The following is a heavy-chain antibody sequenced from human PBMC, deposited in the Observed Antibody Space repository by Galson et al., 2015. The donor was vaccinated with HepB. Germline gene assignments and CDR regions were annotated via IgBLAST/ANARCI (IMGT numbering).Heavy chain of an antibody. CDR2: NNPSGGGT. J-gene: IGHJ4*02. V-gene: IGHV1-46*03. D-gene: IGHD6-19*01. CDR3: ARVVVDSSGWYYFDY. Sequence: SVKVSCKASGYIFTSYYMHWVRQAPGQGLEWMGMNNPSGGGTTYAQKFQGRVTMTRDTSTSTVYMELSSLRSEDTTVYYCARVVVDSSGWYYFDYWGQGTLVTVSS. CDR1: GYIFTSYY.